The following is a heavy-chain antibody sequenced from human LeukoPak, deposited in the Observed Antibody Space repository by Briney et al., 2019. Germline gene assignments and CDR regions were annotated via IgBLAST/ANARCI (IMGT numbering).Heavy chain of an antibody. J-gene: IGHJ5*02. D-gene: IGHD3-10*01. CDR3: ARGFGDWGLSWFDP. Sequence: PSETLSLTCTVSGGSVSSGSYYWSWIRQPPGKGLEWIGYIYYSGSAKYNPSLKIRVTISVDTSKNEFSLKLTSVTAADTAVYYCARGFGDWGLSWFDPWGQGTLVTVSS. CDR1: GGSVSSGSYY. CDR2: IYYSGSA. V-gene: IGHV4-61*01.